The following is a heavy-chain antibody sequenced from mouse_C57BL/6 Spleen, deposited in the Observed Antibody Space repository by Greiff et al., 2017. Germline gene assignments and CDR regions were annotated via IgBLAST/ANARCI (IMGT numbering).Heavy chain of an antibody. CDR1: GYTFTSYW. J-gene: IGHJ1*03. V-gene: IGHV1-64*01. Sequence: QVQLQQPGAELVKPGASVKLSCKASGYTFTSYWMHWVKQRPGQGLEWIGMIHPNSGSTNYNEKFKSKATLTVDKSSSTAYMQLSSLTSEDSAVYYCAREKTTVVATHWYFDVGGTGTTVTVSS. D-gene: IGHD1-1*01. CDR2: IHPNSGST. CDR3: AREKTTVVATHWYFDV.